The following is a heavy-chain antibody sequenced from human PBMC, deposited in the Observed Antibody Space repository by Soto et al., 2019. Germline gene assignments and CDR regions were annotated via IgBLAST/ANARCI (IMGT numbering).Heavy chain of an antibody. CDR2: IIPIFGTA. V-gene: IGHV1-69*01. CDR1: GGTFSSYA. Sequence: ASVKVSCKASGGTFSSYAIRWVRQAPGRGLAWMGGIIPIFGTANYAQKFQGRVTITADESTSKAYVELSILRDEETVLCYCATERDGGSYYGGYNYYCMDVWGQETTVAVSS. J-gene: IGHJ6*02. CDR3: ATERDGGSYYGGYNYYCMDV. D-gene: IGHD1-26*01.